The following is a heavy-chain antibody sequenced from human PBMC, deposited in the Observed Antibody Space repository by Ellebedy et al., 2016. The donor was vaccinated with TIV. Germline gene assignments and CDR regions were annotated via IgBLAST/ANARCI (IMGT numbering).Heavy chain of an antibody. CDR1: GFTFSSYG. J-gene: IGHJ5*02. D-gene: IGHD1-26*01. Sequence: GGSLRLSXAASGFTFSSYGMHWVRQAPGKGLEWVAVIWYDGSNKYYADSVKGRFTISRDNSKNTLYLQMNSLRAEDTAVYYCARMNSGSYAWFDPWGQGTLVTVSS. CDR3: ARMNSGSYAWFDP. CDR2: IWYDGSNK. V-gene: IGHV3-33*01.